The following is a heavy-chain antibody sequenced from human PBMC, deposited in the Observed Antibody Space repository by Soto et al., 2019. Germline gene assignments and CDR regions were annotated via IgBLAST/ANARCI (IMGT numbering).Heavy chain of an antibody. D-gene: IGHD3-22*01. J-gene: IGHJ4*02. CDR3: ARLMYYYDSSGYYFDY. CDR2: ISAYNGNT. CDR1: VYPFRNYN. Sequence: SVKVRCKASVYPFRNYNINLVRQAPGQGLEWMGWISAYNGNTNYAHKFHGRVTMTTDTSTSTAYMELRSLRSDDTAVYYCARLMYYYDSSGYYFDYWGQGTLVNVSS. V-gene: IGHV1-18*01.